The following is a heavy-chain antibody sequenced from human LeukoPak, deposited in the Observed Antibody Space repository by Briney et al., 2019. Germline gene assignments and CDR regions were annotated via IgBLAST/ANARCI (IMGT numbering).Heavy chain of an antibody. D-gene: IGHD2-21*01. CDR2: ISASGAST. Sequence: GGSLRLSCAASGFTFGTYSLTWVRQAPGKGLEWVSSISASGASTYYADSVKGRFSISRDNSKNTLFLQVNSLGAEDTAVYFCARDEDSSVIGRFDSWGQGTMVTVSS. V-gene: IGHV3-23*01. CDR1: GFTFGTYS. J-gene: IGHJ4*02. CDR3: ARDEDSSVIGRFDS.